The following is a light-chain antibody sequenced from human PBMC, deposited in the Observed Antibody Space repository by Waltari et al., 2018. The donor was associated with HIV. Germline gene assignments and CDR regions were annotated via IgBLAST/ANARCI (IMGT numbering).Light chain of an antibody. J-gene: IGKJ4*01. V-gene: IGKV4-1*01. CDR2: WAS. CDR3: QQYFVTPFT. CDR1: QSVLYISNNQNY. Sequence: DIVLTQSPDYLPVSLGARATINCKSSQSVLYISNNQNYLAWYQQKPGQPPKLLIYWASTRESGVPDRFSGSGSGTDFTLTISSLQAEDVAVYYCQQYFVTPFTFGGGTKIQIK.